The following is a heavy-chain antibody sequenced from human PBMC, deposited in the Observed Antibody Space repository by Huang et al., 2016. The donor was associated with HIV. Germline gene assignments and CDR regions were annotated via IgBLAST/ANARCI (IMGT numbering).Heavy chain of an antibody. D-gene: IGHD2-15*01. CDR1: GGSFISYA. V-gene: IGHV1-69*01. CDR3: ARDRWDLLVPTGSDYYYGMDV. Sequence: QVQLVQSGAEVKKPGSSVKVSCKASGGSFISYAFSWVRQAPGRGLEWMGGIIPIFGTANYAQKFQGRVTITADESTSTAYMDLSSLRSEDTAVYYCARDRWDLLVPTGSDYYYGMDVWGQGTTVTVSS. J-gene: IGHJ6*02. CDR2: IIPIFGTA.